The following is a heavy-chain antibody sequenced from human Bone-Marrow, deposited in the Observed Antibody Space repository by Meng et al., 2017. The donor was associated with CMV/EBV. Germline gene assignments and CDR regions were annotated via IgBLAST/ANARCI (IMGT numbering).Heavy chain of an antibody. J-gene: IGHJ5*02. V-gene: IGHV3-74*01. Sequence: GESLKISCAASGFTFSSYWMHWVRQAPGKGLVWVSRINSDGSSTSYEDSVKGRFNISRDNAKNTLYLQMNSLRAEDTAVYYCAREGRRCSWYPISNWFDPWGQGTLVTVSP. CDR3: AREGRRCSWYPISNWFDP. D-gene: IGHD6-13*01. CDR1: GFTFSSYW. CDR2: INSDGSST.